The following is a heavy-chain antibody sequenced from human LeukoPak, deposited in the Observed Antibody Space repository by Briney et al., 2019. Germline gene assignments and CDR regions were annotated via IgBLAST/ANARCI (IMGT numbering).Heavy chain of an antibody. V-gene: IGHV1-2*02. CDR3: ATVGPFGVVTYDAFDI. J-gene: IGHJ3*02. D-gene: IGHD3-3*01. CDR1: GYTFTGYY. CDR2: INPNRGGT. Sequence: ASVKVSCKASGYTFTGYYMHWVRQAPGQGLEWMGWINPNRGGTNYAQKFQGRVTMTRDTSISTAYMELSRLRSDDTAVYYCATVGPFGVVTYDAFDIWGQGTMVTVSS.